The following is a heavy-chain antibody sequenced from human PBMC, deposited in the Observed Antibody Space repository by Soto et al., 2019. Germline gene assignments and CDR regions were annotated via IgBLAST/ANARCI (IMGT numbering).Heavy chain of an antibody. CDR1: GYTLTELS. CDR3: ATDPVQPHYYYYDMDV. V-gene: IGHV1-24*01. CDR2: FDPEDGET. J-gene: IGHJ6*02. Sequence: QVQLVQSGAEVKKPGASVKVSCKVSGYTLTELSMHWVRQAPGKGLEWMGGFDPEDGETIYAQKFQGRVTMTEGTSTDPAYMELSSLRSEDTAVYYCATDPVQPHYYYYDMDVWGQGTTVTVSS. D-gene: IGHD1-1*01.